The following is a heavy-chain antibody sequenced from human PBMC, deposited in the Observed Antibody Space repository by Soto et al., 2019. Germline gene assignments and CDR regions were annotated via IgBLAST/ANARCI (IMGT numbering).Heavy chain of an antibody. CDR3: ARETSPYDYHAMDV. CDR1: GGSVNSGSHY. J-gene: IGHJ6*02. V-gene: IGHV4-61*01. CDR2: IYYSGGT. Sequence: SETLSLTCTVSGGSVNSGSHYWTWIRQSPGKGLEWIGYIYYSGGTNYNPSLSGRIAISLDKSKNQFSLNLSSVTAADTAVYYCARETSPYDYHAMDVWGQGTTVTVSS.